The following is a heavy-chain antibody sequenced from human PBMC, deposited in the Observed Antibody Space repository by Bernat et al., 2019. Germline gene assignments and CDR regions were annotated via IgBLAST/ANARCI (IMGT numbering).Heavy chain of an antibody. D-gene: IGHD1/OR15-1a*01. J-gene: IGHJ4*02. CDR3: ARLNSWVGFDY. CDR1: GFSFSTFG. V-gene: IGHV3-23*01. CDR2: IGTTGGNT. Sequence: EVQLLESGGGLVQPGGSLRLSCAASGFSFSTFGMSWVRQAPGRGLEWVSDIGTTGGNTYYADSVRGRFTSSSDNSKNMVFLQVDSRGGEDTAVYYCARLNSWVGFDYWGQGTLVTVSS.